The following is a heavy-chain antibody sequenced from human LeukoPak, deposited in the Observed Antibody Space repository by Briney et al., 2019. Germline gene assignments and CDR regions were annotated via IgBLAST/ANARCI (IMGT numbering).Heavy chain of an antibody. CDR3: AKDEGRDSRWDPFLY. J-gene: IGHJ4*02. Sequence: GGSLRLSCAASGFTFSSYAMSWVRQAPGKGLEWVSGISTSGGTTYYADSVKGRFTISRDNSKNTLYLQMNNLRAEDTAVYFCAKDEGRDSRWDPFLYWGQGTLVTVSS. CDR2: ISTSGGTT. CDR1: GFTFSSYA. V-gene: IGHV3-23*01. D-gene: IGHD1-26*01.